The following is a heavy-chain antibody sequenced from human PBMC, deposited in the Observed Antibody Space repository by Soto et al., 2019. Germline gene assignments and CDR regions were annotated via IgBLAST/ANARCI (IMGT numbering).Heavy chain of an antibody. J-gene: IGHJ6*02. CDR3: ARVNLTHQYSISTRYYYYAMDF. CDR2: IYYSGST. Sequence: TETLSLTCSVSGESISSYYWSWIRQPPGKGLEWIGYIYYSGSTNYNPSLKSRVTISVDTSKNQFSLKLSSVTAADTAVYYCARVNLTHQYSISTRYYYYAMDFWGQGTMVTV. V-gene: IGHV4-59*01. D-gene: IGHD6-6*01. CDR1: GESISSYY.